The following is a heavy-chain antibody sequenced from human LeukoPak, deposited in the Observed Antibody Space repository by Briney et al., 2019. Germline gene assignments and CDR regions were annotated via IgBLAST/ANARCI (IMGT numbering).Heavy chain of an antibody. CDR1: GGTFSSYA. CDR2: IIPILGIA. CDR3: ARGPNPNYYDSSGYTPLGY. Sequence: SVKVSCKASGGTFSSYAISWVRQAPGQGLEWMGGIIPILGIANYAQKFQGRVTITADKSTSTAYMELSSLRSEDTAVYYCARGPNPNYYDSSGYTPLGYWGQGTLVTVSS. D-gene: IGHD3-22*01. J-gene: IGHJ4*02. V-gene: IGHV1-69*10.